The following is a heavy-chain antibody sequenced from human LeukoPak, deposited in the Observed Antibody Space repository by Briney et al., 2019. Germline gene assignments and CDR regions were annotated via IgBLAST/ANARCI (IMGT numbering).Heavy chain of an antibody. CDR3: ARASPRTTGTIHAFDI. V-gene: IGHV3-21*01. CDR2: IISSSSYI. Sequence: GGSLRLSCAASGFTFSSYSMNWVRQAPGKGLEWVSSIISSSSYIYYADSVKGRFTISRDNAKNSLYLQMNSLRAEDTAVYYCARASPRTTGTIHAFDIWGQGTMVTVSS. CDR1: GFTFSSYS. D-gene: IGHD1-1*01. J-gene: IGHJ3*02.